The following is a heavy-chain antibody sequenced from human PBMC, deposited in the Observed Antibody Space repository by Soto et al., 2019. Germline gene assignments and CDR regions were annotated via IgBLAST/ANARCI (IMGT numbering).Heavy chain of an antibody. CDR2: IYHSGIT. D-gene: IGHD6-19*01. J-gene: IGHJ4*02. V-gene: IGHV4-61*01. CDR3: ARGWDANS. CDR1: GASVSSGNHY. Sequence: QVQMQESGPGLVKPSETLSLTCTVSGASVSSGNHYWSWVRQPPGKGLEWIGYIYHSGITNYNPSLKGRVTISADTSRNQFSLQVSSVTAADTAVYYCARGWDANSWGQGTLVTVSS.